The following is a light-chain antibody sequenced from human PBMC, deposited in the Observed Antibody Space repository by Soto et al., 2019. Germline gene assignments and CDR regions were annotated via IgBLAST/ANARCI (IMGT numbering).Light chain of an antibody. CDR1: SSDIGAYDY. J-gene: IGLJ2*01. V-gene: IGLV2-8*01. CDR2: EVT. Sequence: QSALTQPPSASGSPGQSVTISCTGTSSDIGAYDYVSWYQQHPGKAPKLMIYEVTKRPSGVPDRFSGSKSGNTASLTVSGLLAEDEADYYCQSYDSSLSAVVFGGGTKLTVL. CDR3: QSYDSSLSAVV.